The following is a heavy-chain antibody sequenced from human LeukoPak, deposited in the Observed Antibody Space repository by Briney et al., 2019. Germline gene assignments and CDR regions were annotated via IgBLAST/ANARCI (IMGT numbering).Heavy chain of an antibody. V-gene: IGHV3-7*01. CDR1: GFTFSSYW. J-gene: IGHJ3*02. CDR2: IQQDGSDK. Sequence: PGGSLRLSCAASGFTFSSYWMTWVRQAPGEGLEWVANIQQDGSDKYYVDSVKGRFTISRDNANNSLYLQMNSLRAEDTAVYYCARGLDCSSTSCYGLYTFDIWGQGTMVTVSS. D-gene: IGHD2-2*01. CDR3: ARGLDCSSTSCYGLYTFDI.